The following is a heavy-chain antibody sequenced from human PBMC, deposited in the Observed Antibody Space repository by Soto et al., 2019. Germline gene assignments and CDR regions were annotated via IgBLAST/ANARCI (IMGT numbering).Heavy chain of an antibody. Sequence: QVQLQESGPGLVKPSETLSLTCSVSGDSIARYYWSWIRQPPGKGLEWIGFIHNSGGTTYNPSLKSRVTILEDTSKRQLSLKLSSVTAADTSVYYCARVDQWLGTYYFDYWGRGTLVTVSS. D-gene: IGHD6-19*01. CDR1: GDSIARYY. V-gene: IGHV4-59*01. CDR2: IHNSGGT. CDR3: ARVDQWLGTYYFDY. J-gene: IGHJ4*02.